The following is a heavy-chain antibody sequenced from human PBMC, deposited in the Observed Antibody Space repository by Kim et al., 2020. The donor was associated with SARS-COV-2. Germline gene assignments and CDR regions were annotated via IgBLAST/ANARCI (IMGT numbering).Heavy chain of an antibody. CDR2: TTT. D-gene: IGHD4-17*01. CDR3: ASRVTTSFDN. Sequence: TTTTYADSVKGRFTISRDNAKNMLYLQMNSLRAEDTAIYYCASRVTTSFDNWGQGTLVTVSS. J-gene: IGHJ4*02. V-gene: IGHV3-74*01.